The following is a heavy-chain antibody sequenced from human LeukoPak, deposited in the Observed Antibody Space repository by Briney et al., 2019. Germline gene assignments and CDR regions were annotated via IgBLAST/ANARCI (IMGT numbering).Heavy chain of an antibody. CDR1: GFTFSGYE. J-gene: IGHJ4*02. Sequence: GGSLRLSCAASGFTFSGYEMNWVRQAPGKGLEWVSYISSSGSTIYYADSVKGRFTISRDNAKNSLYLQMNSLRAEDTAVYYCARDRPSFDYWGQGTLVTVSS. V-gene: IGHV3-48*03. CDR2: ISSSGSTI. CDR3: ARDRPSFDY.